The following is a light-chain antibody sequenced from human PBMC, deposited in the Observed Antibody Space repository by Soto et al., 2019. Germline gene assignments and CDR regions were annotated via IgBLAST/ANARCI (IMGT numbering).Light chain of an antibody. CDR3: QQYNNWPPWT. Sequence: EIVMTQSPATLSVSPGERATLSCRASQSVSSNLAWYQQKPGQDPSLLIYGASTRATGIPARFSGSGSGTEFTLTISSLQSEDFAVYYCQQYNNWPPWTFGQGTKLEIK. CDR2: GAS. V-gene: IGKV3-15*01. CDR1: QSVSSN. J-gene: IGKJ2*02.